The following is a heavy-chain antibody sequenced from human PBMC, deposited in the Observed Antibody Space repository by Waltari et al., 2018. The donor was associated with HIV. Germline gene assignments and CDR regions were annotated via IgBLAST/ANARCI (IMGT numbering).Heavy chain of an antibody. V-gene: IGHV1-46*01. CDR3: ARDPRGSESGFDI. J-gene: IGHJ3*02. CDR2: INPGGGST. Sequence: QVQLVQSGAEVKRPGASVKVSCKASGYPFITYYIHWVRQAPGQGLEWMGIINPGGGSTNYAKKFHGRVTMTRDSSTSTVYMEVNSLKSEDTAVYYCARDPRGSESGFDIWGQGTVVTVSS. D-gene: IGHD3-10*01. CDR1: GYPFITYY.